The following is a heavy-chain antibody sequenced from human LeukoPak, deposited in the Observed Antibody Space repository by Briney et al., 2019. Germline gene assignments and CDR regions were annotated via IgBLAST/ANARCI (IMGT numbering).Heavy chain of an antibody. CDR2: IYYSGST. V-gene: IGHV4-59*08. CDR1: GGSISSYF. J-gene: IGHJ6*03. CDR3: ARLPRHYYYYYMDV. Sequence: SETLSLTCTVSGGSISSYFWSWIRQPPGKGLEWIGYIYYSGSTNYNPSLKSRVTISVDTSKNQFSLKLSSVTAADTAVYYCARLPRHYYYYYMDVWGKGTTVTVSS.